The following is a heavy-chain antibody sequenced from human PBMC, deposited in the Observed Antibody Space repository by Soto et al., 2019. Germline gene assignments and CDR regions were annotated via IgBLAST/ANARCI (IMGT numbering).Heavy chain of an antibody. CDR3: ARHGSYCFDD. D-gene: IGHD1-26*01. Sequence: GGSLRLSCAASGFTFSDYYMSWIRQVPGKGLEWLSYITSSSTYTNYADSVGGRFAISRDNAKNSLYLQMNSLRAEDTAVYYCARHGSYCFDDWGQGTLVTVSS. CDR2: ITSSSTYT. V-gene: IGHV3-11*06. J-gene: IGHJ4*02. CDR1: GFTFSDYY.